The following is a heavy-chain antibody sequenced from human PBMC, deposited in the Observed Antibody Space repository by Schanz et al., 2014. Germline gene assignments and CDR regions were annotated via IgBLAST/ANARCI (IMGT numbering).Heavy chain of an antibody. V-gene: IGHV1-69*04. Sequence: QVQLVQSGAEVKKPGASVKVSCKASGGTFSTYPINWLRQAPGQGLEWMGRIIPIHGIANYAQKFQGRVTITADKSTFTAYMELSSLKSEDTAVYYCARGRTFDYWGQGTLVIVAS. CDR2: IIPIHGIA. CDR3: ARGRTFDY. CDR1: GGTFSTYP. J-gene: IGHJ4*02.